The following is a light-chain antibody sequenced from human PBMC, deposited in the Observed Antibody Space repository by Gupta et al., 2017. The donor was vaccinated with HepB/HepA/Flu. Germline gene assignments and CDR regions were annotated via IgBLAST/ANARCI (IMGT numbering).Light chain of an antibody. CDR1: QSVRSY. J-gene: IGKJ5*01. CDR2: DAS. Sequence: EIVLPQSPATLPLSPGERATLSCRASQSVRSYLAWYQQKPGQAPRLLIYDASNRATGIPPRFSGSGSGTDFTLTISSLDPEDFAVYYCQQRSSWPSITFGQGTRLEIK. V-gene: IGKV3-11*01. CDR3: QQRSSWPSIT.